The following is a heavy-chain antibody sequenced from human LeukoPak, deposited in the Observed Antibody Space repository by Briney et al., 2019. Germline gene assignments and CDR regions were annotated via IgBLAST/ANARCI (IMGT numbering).Heavy chain of an antibody. Sequence: ASVKVSCKASGYTFTAYYMHSVRQAPGQGLECMGRINPNSGGTNYAQKFQGRVTMTRDTSISTAYMELSRLRSDDTAVYYCARGPAVYDSSGYYYAGNYWGQGTLVTVSS. CDR3: ARGPAVYDSSGYYYAGNY. V-gene: IGHV1-2*06. CDR2: INPNSGGT. CDR1: GYTFTAYY. J-gene: IGHJ4*02. D-gene: IGHD3-22*01.